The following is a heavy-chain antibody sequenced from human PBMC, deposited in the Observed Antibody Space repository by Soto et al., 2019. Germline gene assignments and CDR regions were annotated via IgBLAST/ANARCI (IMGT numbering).Heavy chain of an antibody. CDR1: GGSFSGYY. CDR3: ARDRQYYQFWSGYQNEGPYDIDA. V-gene: IGHV4-34*02. J-gene: IGHJ6*01. Sequence: QVQLQQWGAGLLKPSETLSLTCVVYGGSFSGYYWTWIRQAPGKGLEWIGEVNHSGGTNYNSSLKARVTISEDTSKNQFSLILYSVTAADTAVYSRARDRQYYQFWSGYQNEGPYDIDAWGQGSTVTVSS. CDR2: VNHSGGT. D-gene: IGHD3-3*02.